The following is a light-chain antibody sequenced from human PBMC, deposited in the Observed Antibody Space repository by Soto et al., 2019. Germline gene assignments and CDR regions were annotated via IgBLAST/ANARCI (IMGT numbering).Light chain of an antibody. CDR3: SSYTSSSSGV. Sequence: QSALTQPPSASGSPGQSVTISCSGTSSDVGGFNYVSWYQQHPGRAPKVLIYEVNKRPSGVPDRFSGSKSGSTASLTVSGLQAEDEADYYCSSYTSSSSGVFGTGTKLTVL. V-gene: IGLV2-8*01. CDR1: SSDVGGFNY. CDR2: EVN. J-gene: IGLJ1*01.